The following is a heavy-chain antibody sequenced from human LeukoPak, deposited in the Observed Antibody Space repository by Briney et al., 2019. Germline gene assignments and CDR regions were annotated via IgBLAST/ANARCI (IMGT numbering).Heavy chain of an antibody. D-gene: IGHD5-18*01. Sequence: PSETLSLTCTVSGGSISSYYWSWIRQPPGKGLEWIGHIYTSGSTNYNPSLKSRVTISVDTSKNQFSLKLSSVTAADTAVYYCARGTTAMVIGLDYWGQGTLVTVSS. CDR1: GGSISSYY. CDR2: IYTSGST. CDR3: ARGTTAMVIGLDY. V-gene: IGHV4-4*08. J-gene: IGHJ4*02.